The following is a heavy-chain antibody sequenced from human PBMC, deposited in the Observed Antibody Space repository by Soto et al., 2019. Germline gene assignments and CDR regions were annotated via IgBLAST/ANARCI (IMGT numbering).Heavy chain of an antibody. CDR1: GFTFSTCV. J-gene: IGHJ4*02. Sequence: QVQLVESGGGVVQPGGSLRLCCAASGFTFSTCVMHWVRQAPGKGLEWMAIISYGGVNKYYADSVKGRFTISRDISESTLYLQMNSLRTEDTAVYYCAREEFEDGRGHFDYWGQGTLVSVSS. V-gene: IGHV3-30-3*01. D-gene: IGHD3-22*01. CDR3: AREEFEDGRGHFDY. CDR2: ISYGGVNK.